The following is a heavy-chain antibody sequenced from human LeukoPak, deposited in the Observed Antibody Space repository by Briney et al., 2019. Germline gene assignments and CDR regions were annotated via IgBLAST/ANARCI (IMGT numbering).Heavy chain of an antibody. CDR2: VSSTGVST. J-gene: IGHJ4*02. V-gene: IGHV3-23*01. Sequence: PGGSLRLSCAASGFTFSSYAMSWVRQAPGKGLEWVSAVSSTGVSTYYADSVKGRFTISRDNSKNTLHLQMNSLRAEDTAVYYCAKDVRIVVVSAAGGFDSWGQGTLVTVSS. D-gene: IGHD2-2*01. CDR1: GFTFSSYA. CDR3: AKDVRIVVVSAAGGFDS.